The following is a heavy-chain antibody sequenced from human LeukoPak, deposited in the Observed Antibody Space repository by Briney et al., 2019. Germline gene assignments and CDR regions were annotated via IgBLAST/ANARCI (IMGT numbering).Heavy chain of an antibody. Sequence: TGGSLRLSCTASGFTFSTYAMSWVRQAPGKGLEWVASINEDGSGKFSVGSVKDRITISRDNTRSSLDLQINSLTVEDTAIYYCARDDGDVWGTGTTVTVSS. CDR3: ARDDGDV. V-gene: IGHV3-7*01. CDR2: INEDGSGK. J-gene: IGHJ6*04. CDR1: GFTFSTYA.